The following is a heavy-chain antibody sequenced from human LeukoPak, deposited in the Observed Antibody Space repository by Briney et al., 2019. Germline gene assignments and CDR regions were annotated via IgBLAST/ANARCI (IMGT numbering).Heavy chain of an antibody. J-gene: IGHJ4*02. V-gene: IGHV3-48*04. CDR2: ISATGGTI. D-gene: IGHD1-7*01. CDR3: ARMNYVSTGWGAPFDY. CDR1: GFTFSSNG. Sequence: PGGSLRLSCAASGFTFSSNGMNWVRQAPGKGLEWVSYISATGGTIYYADSVKGRFTISRDNAKNSLYLQMNSLRVEDTALYYCARMNYVSTGWGAPFDYWGQGTLVTVSS.